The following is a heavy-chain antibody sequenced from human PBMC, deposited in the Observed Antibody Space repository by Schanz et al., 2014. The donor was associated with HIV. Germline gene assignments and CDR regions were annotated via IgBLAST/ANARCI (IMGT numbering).Heavy chain of an antibody. CDR1: GFTFSNYG. CDR2: IWYDGSNR. CDR3: ARDRMTANWKNDMDV. J-gene: IGHJ6*01. V-gene: IGHV3-33*01. D-gene: IGHD2-21*02. Sequence: QVQLVESGGGVVQPGTSLRLSCAASGFTFSNYGMHWVRQAPGKGLEWVAIIWYDGSNRYYADSVKGRFTISRDNSKNTLYLQMNSLRAEDRAVYYCARDRMTANWKNDMDVWGQGTTVTVSS.